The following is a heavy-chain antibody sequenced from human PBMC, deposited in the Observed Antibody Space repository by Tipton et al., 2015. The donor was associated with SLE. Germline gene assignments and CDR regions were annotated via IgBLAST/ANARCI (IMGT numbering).Heavy chain of an antibody. J-gene: IGHJ4*02. D-gene: IGHD3-10*01. V-gene: IGHV4-4*07. Sequence: LRLSCTVSGGSISSYYWSWIRQPAGKGLEWIGRIYTGGSTKYNPSLKSRVTISVDTSKHQFSLRLSSVTAADTAVYYCAKKYYFSSKYFDFWGQGTLVTVSS. CDR3: AKKYYFSSKYFDF. CDR1: GGSISSYY. CDR2: IYTGGST.